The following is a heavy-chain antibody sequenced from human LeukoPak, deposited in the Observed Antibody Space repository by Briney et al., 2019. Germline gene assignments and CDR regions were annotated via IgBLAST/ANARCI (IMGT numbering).Heavy chain of an antibody. CDR2: ISDTGGRT. Sequence: SHCIMTRIRQAPGKGLEWVAGISDTGGRTNYADSVKGRFTISRDNPKNTLYLQMNSLRAEDTAVYFCAKRGVVIRVILVGFHKEAYYFDSWGQGALVTVSS. D-gene: IGHD3-22*01. CDR3: AKRGVVIRVILVGFHKEAYYFDS. CDR1: SHCI. V-gene: IGHV3-23*01. J-gene: IGHJ4*02.